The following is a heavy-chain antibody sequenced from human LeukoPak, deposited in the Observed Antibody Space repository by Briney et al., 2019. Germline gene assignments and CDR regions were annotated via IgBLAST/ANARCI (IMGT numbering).Heavy chain of an antibody. Sequence: PGGSLRLSCAASGFTFSDYYMSWIRQAPGKVLEWVSYISSSGSTIYYADSVKGRFTISSDNAKNSLYLQMNSLRAEDTAVYYCARTTTYGSGSYYQFYWFDPWGQGTLVTVSS. D-gene: IGHD3-10*01. J-gene: IGHJ5*02. CDR2: ISSSGSTI. CDR1: GFTFSDYY. V-gene: IGHV3-11*01. CDR3: ARTTTYGSGSYYQFYWFDP.